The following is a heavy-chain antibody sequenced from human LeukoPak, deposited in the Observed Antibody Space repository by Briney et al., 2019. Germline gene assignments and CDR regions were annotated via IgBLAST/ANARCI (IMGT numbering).Heavy chain of an antibody. CDR1: GFTFSSYS. J-gene: IGHJ4*02. V-gene: IGHV3-23*01. D-gene: IGHD3-10*01. Sequence: GGSLRLSCAASGFTFSSYSMNWVRQAPGKGLEWVSAISGSGGSTYYADSVKGRFTISRDNSKNTLYLQMNSLRAEDTAVYYCAKGTPGILWFGEWYFDYWGQGTLVTVSS. CDR2: ISGSGGST. CDR3: AKGTPGILWFGEWYFDY.